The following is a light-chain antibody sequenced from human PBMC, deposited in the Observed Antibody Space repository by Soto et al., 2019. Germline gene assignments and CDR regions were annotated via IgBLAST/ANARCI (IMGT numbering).Light chain of an antibody. V-gene: IGKV1-39*01. CDR1: QTIDRY. J-gene: IGKJ1*01. CDR3: QQSYTTPRT. Sequence: DIPMTQSPSSLSTSVGDRVTITCRASQTIDRYLNWYQQEPGKAPKLLIYAASSLQSGVPSRFSGSGSGTDFTLSISNLQPEEFATYYCQQSYTTPRTFGQGTKVEIK. CDR2: AAS.